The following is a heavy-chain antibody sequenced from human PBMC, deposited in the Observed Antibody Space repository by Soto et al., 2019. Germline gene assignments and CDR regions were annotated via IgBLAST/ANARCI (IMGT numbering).Heavy chain of an antibody. Sequence: QPGGSLRLSCAASGFPFSSFALSWVRQATGKGLEWVSAISGSGDGIDYADSVKGRFTISRDNSKNTLFLQMNSLRAGDTAVYYCAGPGYSSQDYWGQGTLVTVSS. CDR1: GFPFSSFA. J-gene: IGHJ4*02. V-gene: IGHV3-23*01. CDR3: AGPGYSSQDY. D-gene: IGHD5-18*01. CDR2: ISGSGDGI.